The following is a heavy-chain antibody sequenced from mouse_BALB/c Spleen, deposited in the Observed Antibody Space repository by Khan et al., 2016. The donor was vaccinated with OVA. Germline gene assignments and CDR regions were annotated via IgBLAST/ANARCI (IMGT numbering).Heavy chain of an antibody. CDR2: INTRSGVP. CDR3: AGGYDYGWYFDG. V-gene: IGHV9-4*02. J-gene: IGHJ1*01. CDR1: GYTFTTAG. D-gene: IGHD2-4*01. Sequence: QIQLVQSGPELKKPGETVRISCKASGYTFTTAGMQWVQKMPGKGLKWIGWINTRSGVPKYAEDFKGRFAFSLETSANTAYLQISNLKNDDTATYFCAGGYDYGWYFDGWGAGTTVTVTS.